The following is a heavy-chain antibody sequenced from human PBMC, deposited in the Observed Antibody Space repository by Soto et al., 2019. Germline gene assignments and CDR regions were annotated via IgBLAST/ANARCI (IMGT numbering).Heavy chain of an antibody. D-gene: IGHD2-15*01. CDR2: ITSSSSYK. J-gene: IGHJ4*02. CDR3: ARNEPVVVVAGGFIDY. Sequence: GGSLRLSCAASGFTFSSYSMNWVRQAPGKGLEWVSCITSSSSYKYYADSVKGRFTISRDNAKNSLYLQMNSLRAEDTAVYYCARNEPVVVVAGGFIDYWGKGILAPVPS. CDR1: GFTFSSYS. V-gene: IGHV3-21*01.